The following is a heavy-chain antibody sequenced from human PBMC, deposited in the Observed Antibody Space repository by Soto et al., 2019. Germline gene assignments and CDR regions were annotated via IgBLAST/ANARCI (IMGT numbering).Heavy chain of an antibody. Sequence: ASVKVSCKASGYTFTSYGISWVRQAPGQGLEWMGWISAYNGNTNYAQKLQGRVTMTTDTSTSTAYMELRSLRSDDTAVYYCARGAYDYGDYEGMDYYYYYYMDVWGKGTTVTVSS. V-gene: IGHV1-18*01. CDR2: ISAYNGNT. J-gene: IGHJ6*03. CDR3: ARGAYDYGDYEGMDYYYYYYMDV. CDR1: GYTFTSYG. D-gene: IGHD4-17*01.